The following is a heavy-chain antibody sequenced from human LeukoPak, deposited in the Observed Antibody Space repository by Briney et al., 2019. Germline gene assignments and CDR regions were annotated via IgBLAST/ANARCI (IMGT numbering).Heavy chain of an antibody. CDR3: ARDRASAGGFDY. CDR1: GXSISPYY. J-gene: IGHJ4*02. V-gene: IGHV4-59*01. CDR2: IYYSGTT. Sequence: PSETLSLTCSVSGXSISPYYGSWIRQPPGKGLERIGYIYYSGTTNYNPSLQSRVTISVATSKNQFSLKLSSVTAADTALYYCARDRASAGGFDYWGQGTLVTVSS. D-gene: IGHD2-15*01.